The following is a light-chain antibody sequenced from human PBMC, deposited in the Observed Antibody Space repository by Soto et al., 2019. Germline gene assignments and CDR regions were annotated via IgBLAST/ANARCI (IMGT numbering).Light chain of an antibody. CDR1: QDISSF. J-gene: IGKJ4*01. Sequence: GDRVTITCRASQDISSFLAWYQQKPGKAPKLLIFAASTLQSGVPSRFSGSGSGTEFTLTISSLQPEDFATYYCQQTESYPSTFGGGTKVEIK. V-gene: IGKV1-9*01. CDR2: AAS. CDR3: QQTESYPST.